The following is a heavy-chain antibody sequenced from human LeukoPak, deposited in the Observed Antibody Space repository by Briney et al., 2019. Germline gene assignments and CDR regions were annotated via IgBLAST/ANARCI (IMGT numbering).Heavy chain of an antibody. D-gene: IGHD5-18*01. J-gene: IGHJ4*02. CDR3: ARVGSRGYSYYFDY. Sequence: ASVKVSCKASGGTFSSYAISWVRQAPGQGLEWMGGIIPIFGTANYAQKFQGRVTITADESTSTAYMELSSLRSEDTAVYYCARVGSRGYSYYFDYWGQGTLVTVSS. CDR2: IIPIFGTA. V-gene: IGHV1-69*13. CDR1: GGTFSSYA.